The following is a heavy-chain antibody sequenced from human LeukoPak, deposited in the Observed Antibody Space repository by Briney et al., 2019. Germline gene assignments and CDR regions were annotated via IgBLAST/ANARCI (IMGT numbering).Heavy chain of an antibody. CDR3: ATATPPREYYYDSSGYPDRAFDI. Sequence: ASVKVSCKVSGYTLTELSMHWVRQAPGKGLEWMGGFDPKDGETIYAQKFQGRVTMTEDTSTDTAYMELSSLRSEDTAVYYCATATPPREYYYDSSGYPDRAFDIWGQGTMVTVSS. D-gene: IGHD3-22*01. J-gene: IGHJ3*02. V-gene: IGHV1-24*01. CDR1: GYTLTELS. CDR2: FDPKDGET.